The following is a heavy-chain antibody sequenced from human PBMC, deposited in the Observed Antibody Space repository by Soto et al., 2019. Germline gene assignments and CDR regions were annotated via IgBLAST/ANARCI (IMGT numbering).Heavy chain of an antibody. CDR2: IYYSGST. Sequence: SETLSLTCTVSGGSISSYYWSWIRQPPGKGLEWIGYIYYSGSTNYNPSLKSRVTISVDTSKNQFSLKLSSVTAADTVVYYCARSGSYYAFDIWGQGTMVTVSS. V-gene: IGHV4-59*01. J-gene: IGHJ3*02. CDR1: GGSISSYY. CDR3: ARSGSYYAFDI. D-gene: IGHD1-26*01.